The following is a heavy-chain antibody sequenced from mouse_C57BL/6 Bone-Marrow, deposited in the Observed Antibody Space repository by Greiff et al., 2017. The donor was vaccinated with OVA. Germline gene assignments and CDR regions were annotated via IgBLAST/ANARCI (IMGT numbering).Heavy chain of an antibody. CDR2: IYPGSGST. CDR3: ARREGLRRDYAMDY. D-gene: IGHD2-4*01. Sequence: QVQLQQSGAELVKPGASVKMSCKASGYTFTSYWITWVKQRPGQGLEWIGDIYPGSGSTNYNEKFKSKATLTVDTSSSTAYMQLSSLTSEDSAVYYCARREGLRRDYAMDYWGQGTSVTVSS. CDR1: GYTFTSYW. V-gene: IGHV1-55*01. J-gene: IGHJ4*01.